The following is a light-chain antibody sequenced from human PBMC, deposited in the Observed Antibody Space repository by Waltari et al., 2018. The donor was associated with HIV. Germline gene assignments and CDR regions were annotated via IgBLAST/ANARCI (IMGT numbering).Light chain of an antibody. J-gene: IGLJ1*01. CDR2: DDD. CDR3: QGWDSGSDHV. CDR1: NIGNRD. V-gene: IGLV3-21*01. Sequence: SYVLTQPPSISVAPGKTAKITCGGNNIGNRDVHWYQQKAGQAPILVIFDDDDRPSGIPERFSGSNSENTATLTINRIEVGDEADYYCQGWDSGSDHVFGSGTTVTVL.